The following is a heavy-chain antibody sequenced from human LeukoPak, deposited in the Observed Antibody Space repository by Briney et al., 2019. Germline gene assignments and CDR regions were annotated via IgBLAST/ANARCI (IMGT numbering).Heavy chain of an antibody. CDR1: GGSIRSDPLY. Sequence: SETLSLTCTVSGGSIRSDPLYWSWIRQPAGKRPEWLGRVYTSGSTDYNPSLKSRVRISLDTSKNQFSLTLTSVTAADTAVYYCVRDRLVASTWDYWGQGILVTVSS. CDR2: VYTSGST. V-gene: IGHV4-61*02. D-gene: IGHD2-8*02. CDR3: VRDRLVASTWDY. J-gene: IGHJ4*02.